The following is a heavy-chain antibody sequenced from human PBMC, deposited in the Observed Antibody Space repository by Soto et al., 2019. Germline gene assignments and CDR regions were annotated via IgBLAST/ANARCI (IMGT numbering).Heavy chain of an antibody. CDR1: GGSISSGGYY. V-gene: IGHV4-31*03. CDR3: ARDSGYDSKSFDY. CDR2: IYYTGST. J-gene: IGHJ4*02. Sequence: QVQLQESGPGLAKPSQTLSLTCTVSGGSISSGGYYWSWIRQHPGKGLEWIGYIYYTGSTYYNPSLKSRFTISVDTSKNQFSLRLSSVTAADTAVYYCARDSGYDSKSFDYWGQGTLVTVSS. D-gene: IGHD5-12*01.